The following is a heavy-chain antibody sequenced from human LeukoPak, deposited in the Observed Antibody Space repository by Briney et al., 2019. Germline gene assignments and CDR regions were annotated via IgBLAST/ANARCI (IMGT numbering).Heavy chain of an antibody. CDR1: GFTVSSNY. Sequence: GGSLRLSCAASGFTVSSNYMTWVRQAPGKGLEWVSVIYTDGGTYYADSVKGRFTISRDNSKNTLYLQMNSLRAEDTAVYYCAGASVVPYYYYGMDVWGQGTTVTVSS. V-gene: IGHV3-53*01. D-gene: IGHD2-15*01. CDR3: AGASVVPYYYYGMDV. J-gene: IGHJ6*02. CDR2: IYTDGGT.